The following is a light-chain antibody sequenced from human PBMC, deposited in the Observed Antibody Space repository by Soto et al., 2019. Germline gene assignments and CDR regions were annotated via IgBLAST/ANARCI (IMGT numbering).Light chain of an antibody. CDR3: QQRGDWPIT. CDR1: QNVNRY. Sequence: EIVLTQSPATLSLSPGERATLSCRTNQNVNRYLAWYQQKPGQAPRLLIFDASNRATGIPARFSGSGSGTDFTLTVSSREPEDFSVYYCQQRGDWPITFGQGTRLEIK. V-gene: IGKV3-11*01. CDR2: DAS. J-gene: IGKJ5*01.